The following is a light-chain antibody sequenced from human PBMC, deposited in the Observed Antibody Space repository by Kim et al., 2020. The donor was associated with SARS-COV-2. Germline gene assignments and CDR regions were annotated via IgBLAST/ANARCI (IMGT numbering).Light chain of an antibody. CDR2: LNSDGSH. CDR1: SGHSNCA. CDR3: QTWGTGNWV. J-gene: IGLJ3*02. Sequence: ASVKLTGTLGSGHSNCAIAWHQQQPEKGPRYLMKLNSDGSHSKGDGIPDRFSGSSSGAERYLTISSLQSEDEADYYCQTWGTGNWVFGGGTQLTVL. V-gene: IGLV4-69*01.